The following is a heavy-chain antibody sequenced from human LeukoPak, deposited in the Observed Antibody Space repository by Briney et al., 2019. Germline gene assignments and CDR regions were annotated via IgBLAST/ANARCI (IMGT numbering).Heavy chain of an antibody. J-gene: IGHJ4*02. D-gene: IGHD2-2*01. CDR1: GFTFSSYG. V-gene: IGHV3-30*03. CDR3: ASLPAAESYFDY. Sequence: PGGSLRLSCAASGFTFSSYGMHWVRQAPGKGLEWVAVISYDGSNKYYADSVKGRFTISRDNSKNTLYLQMNSLRAEDTAVYYCASLPAAESYFDYWGQGTLVTVSS. CDR2: ISYDGSNK.